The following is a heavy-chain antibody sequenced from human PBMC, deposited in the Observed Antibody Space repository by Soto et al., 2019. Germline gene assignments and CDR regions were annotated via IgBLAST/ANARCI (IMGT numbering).Heavy chain of an antibody. Sequence: QVQLQESGPGLVKPSQTLSLTCTVSGGSISSGGYYWSWIRQHPGKGLEWIGYIYYSGSTYYNPAIQSRVTISVDTSKNQFSLKLSSVTAADPAVYYCARDGGIVGATAADYCGQGTLVTVSS. V-gene: IGHV4-31*03. CDR3: ARDGGIVGATAADY. J-gene: IGHJ4*02. CDR1: GGSISSGGYY. CDR2: IYYSGST. D-gene: IGHD1-26*01.